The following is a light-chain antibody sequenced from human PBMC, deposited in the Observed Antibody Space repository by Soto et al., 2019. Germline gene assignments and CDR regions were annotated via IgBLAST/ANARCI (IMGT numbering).Light chain of an antibody. CDR2: DVS. J-gene: IGLJ1*01. CDR3: SSYTSSSPR. V-gene: IGLV2-14*01. CDR1: SSDVGGYNY. Sequence: QSALTQPASVSGSPGQSITISCTGTSSDVGGYNYVSWYQQHPGKAPKLMIYDVSNRPSGVSNRFSGSKSGNTASLTISGLQSEDEADYYCSSYTSSSPRLGTGTKLTVL.